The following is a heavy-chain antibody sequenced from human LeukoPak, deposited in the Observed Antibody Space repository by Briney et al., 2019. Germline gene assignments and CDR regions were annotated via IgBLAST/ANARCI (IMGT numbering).Heavy chain of an antibody. Sequence: GGSLRLSCAASGFTFSSYSMHWVRQAPGKGLEWVAFIRYDGSNKYYADSVKGRFTISRDNSRNTPYLQMNSLRAEDTAVYYCATVYCSSTSCYGDLDYWGQGTLVTVSS. CDR2: IRYDGSNK. CDR3: ATVYCSSTSCYGDLDY. J-gene: IGHJ4*02. V-gene: IGHV3-30*02. CDR1: GFTFSSYS. D-gene: IGHD2-2*01.